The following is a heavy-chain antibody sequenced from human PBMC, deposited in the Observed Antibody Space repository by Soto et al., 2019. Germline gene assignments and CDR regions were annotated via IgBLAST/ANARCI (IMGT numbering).Heavy chain of an antibody. V-gene: IGHV4-34*01. CDR3: ARGSGAVTTAPNYFDY. D-gene: IGHD4-17*01. CDR2: INHSGST. J-gene: IGHJ4*02. CDR1: GGSFSGYY. Sequence: SETLSLTCAFYGGSFSGYYWSWIRQPPGKGLEWIREINHSGSTNYNPSLKSRVTISVDTSKNQFSLKLSSVTAADTAVYYCARGSGAVTTAPNYFDYWGQGTLVTVSS.